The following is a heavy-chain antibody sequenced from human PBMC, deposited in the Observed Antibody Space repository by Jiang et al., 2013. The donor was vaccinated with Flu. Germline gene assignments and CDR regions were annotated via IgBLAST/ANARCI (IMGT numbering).Heavy chain of an antibody. Sequence: CKASGYTFTSYAMNWVRQAPGQGLEWMGWINTNTGSPTYAQGFTGRFVFSLDTSVSTAYLQISSLKAEDTAVYYCARGSYDILTGYWTIDYWGQGTLVTVSS. CDR1: GYTFTSYA. CDR2: INTNTGSP. J-gene: IGHJ4*02. V-gene: IGHV7-4-1*02. CDR3: ARGSYDILTGYWTIDY. D-gene: IGHD3-9*01.